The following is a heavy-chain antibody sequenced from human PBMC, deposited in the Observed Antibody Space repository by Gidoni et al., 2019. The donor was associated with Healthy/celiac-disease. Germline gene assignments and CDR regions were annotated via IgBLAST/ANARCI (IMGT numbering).Heavy chain of an antibody. J-gene: IGHJ6*02. Sequence: QVQLVESGGGVVQPGRSLRLSCAASGFPFSSYGMHWVRQAPGKGLEGVAVIWYDGSNKYYADSVKGRFTISRDNSKNTLYLQMNSLRAEDTAVYYCARETVSGDGFTIFGANILYHYGMDVWGQGTTVTVSS. CDR1: GFPFSSYG. CDR3: ARETVSGDGFTIFGANILYHYGMDV. CDR2: IWYDGSNK. D-gene: IGHD3-3*01. V-gene: IGHV3-33*01.